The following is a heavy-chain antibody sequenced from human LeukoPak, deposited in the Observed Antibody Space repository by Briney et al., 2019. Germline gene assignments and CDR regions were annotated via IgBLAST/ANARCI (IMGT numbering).Heavy chain of an antibody. CDR3: ARVFWTSMVRGPLVDP. V-gene: IGHV4-59*01. Sequence: PSETLSLTCTVSGGSISSYYWSWIRQPPGKGLEWIGYIYYSGSTNYNPSLKSRVTISVYTSKNQFSLKLSSVTAADTAVYYYARVFWTSMVRGPLVDPWGQGTLVTVSS. CDR1: GGSISSYY. D-gene: IGHD3-10*01. CDR2: IYYSGST. J-gene: IGHJ5*02.